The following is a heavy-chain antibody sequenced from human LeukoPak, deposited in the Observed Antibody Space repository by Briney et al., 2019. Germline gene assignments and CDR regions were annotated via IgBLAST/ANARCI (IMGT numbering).Heavy chain of an antibody. D-gene: IGHD6-19*01. J-gene: IGHJ3*02. Sequence: TGGSLRLSCAASGFTFSSYAMSWVRQAPGKGLEWVSAISGSVNSTNYADSVKGRFTISRDNSKNTLFLQMNSLRAEDTAVYYCARDRASIAVAGTADIWGQGTMVTVSS. V-gene: IGHV3-23*01. CDR1: GFTFSSYA. CDR3: ARDRASIAVAGTADI. CDR2: ISGSVNST.